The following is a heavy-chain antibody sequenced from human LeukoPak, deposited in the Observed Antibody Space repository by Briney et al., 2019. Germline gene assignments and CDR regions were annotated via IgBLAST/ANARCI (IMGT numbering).Heavy chain of an antibody. CDR2: IYSGGRT. CDR1: GFTFSSYS. V-gene: IGHV3-66*01. CDR3: ARDKITELAAFDI. J-gene: IGHJ3*02. D-gene: IGHD3-10*01. Sequence: GGSLRLSCAASGFTFSSYSMNWVRQAPGKGLEWVSVIYSGGRTYYVDSVKGRFIISRDNSKNTLYLQMNSLRAEDTAVYYCARDKITELAAFDIWGQGTMVTVSS.